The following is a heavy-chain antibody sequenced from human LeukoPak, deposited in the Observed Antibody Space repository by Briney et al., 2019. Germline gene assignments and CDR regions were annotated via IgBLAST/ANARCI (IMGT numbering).Heavy chain of an antibody. V-gene: IGHV3-30*18. D-gene: IGHD5-18*01. CDR1: GFTFSSYA. Sequence: PGRSLRLSCAASGFTFSSYAMHWVRQSLGKGLEWVAVMSYDGFNKYYADSVKGRFTISRDNSKNTLYLQMNRLRAEDTAVYYCAKTKGYSYGYYFDYWGQGTLVTVSS. J-gene: IGHJ4*02. CDR3: AKTKGYSYGYYFDY. CDR2: MSYDGFNK.